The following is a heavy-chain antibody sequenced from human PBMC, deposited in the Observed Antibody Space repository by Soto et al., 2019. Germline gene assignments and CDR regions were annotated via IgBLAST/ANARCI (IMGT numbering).Heavy chain of an antibody. CDR3: ARTVSGGFDY. CDR1: GGSISSYY. CDR2: IHNGQTT. Sequence: SETLSLTCTLSGGSISSYYWRWIRQSPGKGLEWLAFIHNGQTTDSNPSLVGRVSVSVDTSKSQLSLNLNSVTVADTAVYYCARTVSGGFDYWGQGLLVTVS. J-gene: IGHJ4*01. V-gene: IGHV4-59*01.